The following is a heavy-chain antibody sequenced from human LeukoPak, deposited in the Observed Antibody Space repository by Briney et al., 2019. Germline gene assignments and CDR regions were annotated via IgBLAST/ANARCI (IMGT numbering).Heavy chain of an antibody. CDR2: IYYSGST. CDR3: ARDRVGYRGDAFDI. Sequence: SETLSLTCTVSGGSISSYYWSWIRQPPGKGLEWIGYIYYSGSTNYNPSLKSRVTISVDTSKNQFSLKLSSVTAADTAVYYCARDRVGYRGDAFDIWGQGTMVTVSS. D-gene: IGHD5-24*01. J-gene: IGHJ3*02. CDR1: GGSISSYY. V-gene: IGHV4-59*01.